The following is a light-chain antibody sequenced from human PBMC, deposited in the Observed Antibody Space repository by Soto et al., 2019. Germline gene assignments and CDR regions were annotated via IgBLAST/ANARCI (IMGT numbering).Light chain of an antibody. CDR2: YDD. J-gene: IGLJ3*02. CDR3: AAWDDSLNGWV. Sequence: QSVLTQSPSVSEAPRQRVTISCSGSSSNIGNNAVSWYQHLPGKAPKLLIYYDDLLPSGVSDRFSGSKSGTSASLAISGLQSEDEADYYCAAWDDSLNGWVFGGGTKLTVL. CDR1: SSNIGNNA. V-gene: IGLV1-36*01.